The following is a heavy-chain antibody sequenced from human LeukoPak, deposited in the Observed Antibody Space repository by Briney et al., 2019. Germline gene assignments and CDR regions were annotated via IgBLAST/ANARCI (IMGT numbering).Heavy chain of an antibody. D-gene: IGHD6-6*01. J-gene: IGHJ4*02. CDR3: AREPYSSSSDRHGRTFDY. CDR2: IHSNSGGE. V-gene: IGHV1-2*06. CDR1: GYTFTAHY. Sequence: ASVKVSCKAFGYTFTAHYIHWVRQAPGQGLEWMGQIHSNSGGEKYAQKFQGRVTVLRDTSINTIYMELTSLTSDDTAVYYCAREPYSSSSDRHGRTFDYWGQGTLVTVSS.